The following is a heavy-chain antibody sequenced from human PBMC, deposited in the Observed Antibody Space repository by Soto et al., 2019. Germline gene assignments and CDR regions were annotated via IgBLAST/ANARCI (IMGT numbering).Heavy chain of an antibody. J-gene: IGHJ2*01. CDR3: ARGVDYGHYWYFDL. Sequence: EVQLVESGGGLVQPGGSLRLSCAASGFTFSSYWMSWVRQAPGKGLEWVANIKQDGSEKYYVDSVKGRFTISRDNAKNSRYLQMNSLRGEDTAVYYCARGVDYGHYWYFDLWGRGTLVTVSS. CDR2: IKQDGSEK. D-gene: IGHD4-17*01. CDR1: GFTFSSYW. V-gene: IGHV3-7*04.